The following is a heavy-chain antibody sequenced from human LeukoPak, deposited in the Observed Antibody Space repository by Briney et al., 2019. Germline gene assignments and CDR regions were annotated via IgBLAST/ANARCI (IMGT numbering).Heavy chain of an antibody. Sequence: GGSLRLSCAASGFTFSSYWMSWVRQAPGKGLEWVANIKQDGSEKYYVDSVKGRFTISRDNAKNSLYLQMNSLTADDTAVYYCARLTGPQWLLLPFWFDSWGQGTLVTVSS. CDR2: IKQDGSEK. CDR3: ARLTGPQWLLLPFWFDS. V-gene: IGHV3-7*01. D-gene: IGHD3-22*01. J-gene: IGHJ5*01. CDR1: GFTFSSYW.